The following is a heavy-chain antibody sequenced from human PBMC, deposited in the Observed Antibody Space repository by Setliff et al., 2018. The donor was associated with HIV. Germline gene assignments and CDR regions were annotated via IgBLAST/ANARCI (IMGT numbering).Heavy chain of an antibody. CDR1: GGSIITYNYY. CDR3: ARLPSGYHYDSSDYYGYFFDY. J-gene: IGHJ4*02. Sequence: SETLSLTCRVSGGSIITYNYYWTWIRQPAGKGLEWIGHIFISGSTNCNPSLKSRVTISIDTSKNQFSLKLTSVTAADTAVYYCARLPSGYHYDSSDYYGYFFDYWGQGTLVTVSS. D-gene: IGHD3-22*01. CDR2: IFISGST. V-gene: IGHV4-61*09.